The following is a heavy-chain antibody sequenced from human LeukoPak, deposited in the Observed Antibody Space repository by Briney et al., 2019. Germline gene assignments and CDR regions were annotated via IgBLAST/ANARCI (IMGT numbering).Heavy chain of an antibody. J-gene: IGHJ4*02. CDR2: IYYSGST. V-gene: IGHV4-59*01. CDR1: GGSISSYY. D-gene: IGHD3-10*01. Sequence: SETLSLTCTVSGGSISSYYWSWIRQPPGKGLEWIGYIYYSGSTNYNPSLKSRVTISVDTSKNQFSLKLSSVTAADTAVYYCARGVVPGYYGSGSYYNADYWGQGTLVTVSS. CDR3: ARGVVPGYYGSGSYYNADY.